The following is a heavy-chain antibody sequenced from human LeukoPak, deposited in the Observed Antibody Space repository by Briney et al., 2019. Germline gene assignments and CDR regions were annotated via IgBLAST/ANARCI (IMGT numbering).Heavy chain of an antibody. J-gene: IGHJ4*02. Sequence: PGGSLRLSCAASGFTFSSFAMMWVRQAPGKGLEGVSRISGSSGRTDYADSVKGPFTISRDNSNNTLFLQMNRLRGDDTVVYYCRKQRGALRENWVFDHWGQGTMVTVSA. CDR2: ISGSSGRT. D-gene: IGHD7-27*01. CDR3: RKQRGALRENWVFDH. V-gene: IGHV3-23*01. CDR1: GFTFSSFA.